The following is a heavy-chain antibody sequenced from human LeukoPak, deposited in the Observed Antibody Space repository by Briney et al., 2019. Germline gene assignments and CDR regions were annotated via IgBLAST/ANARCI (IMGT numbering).Heavy chain of an antibody. CDR3: ARRWPHSSGYYLFDY. V-gene: IGHV1-69*05. D-gene: IGHD3-22*01. CDR2: IIPIFGST. CDR1: GGTLSSHG. J-gene: IGHJ4*02. Sequence: SVTVSFKASGGTLSSHGFSWVRQAPGQGLERMGGIIPIFGSTNYAQKFQGRVTITTDESTSTGYMELSSLRSEDTAVYYCARRWPHSSGYYLFDYWGQGTLVTVSS.